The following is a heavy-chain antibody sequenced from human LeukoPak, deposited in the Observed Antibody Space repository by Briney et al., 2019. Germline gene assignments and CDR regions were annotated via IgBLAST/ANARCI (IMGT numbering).Heavy chain of an antibody. CDR1: GFTFADYG. V-gene: IGHV3-20*04. J-gene: IGHJ4*02. Sequence: GGSLRLSCASSGFTFADYGMSGVRQAPGKGLEWVSGITGNGGSVGYADSMKGRFIISRDNDKNSLYLQMNSLRDEDTALYYCARDHVGSGYYYFDSWGQGTLVTVSS. CDR2: ITGNGGSV. D-gene: IGHD3-22*01. CDR3: ARDHVGSGYYYFDS.